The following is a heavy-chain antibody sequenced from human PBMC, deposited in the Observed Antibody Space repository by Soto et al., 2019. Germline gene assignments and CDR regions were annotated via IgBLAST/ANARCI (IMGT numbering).Heavy chain of an antibody. CDR1: GFTFSSFV. J-gene: IGHJ4*02. CDR2: IYHDGSNK. D-gene: IGHD3-16*01. V-gene: IGHV3-33*01. Sequence: QVQLVESGGGGVQPGRSLRLSCATSGFTFSSFVMHWVRQAPGKGLELVAVIYHDGSNKYYADSVKGRFTISRDNSKSTLYLQMNSLRAEDTAVYYCASRVGAVDYWGQGTLVTVSS. CDR3: ASRVGAVDY.